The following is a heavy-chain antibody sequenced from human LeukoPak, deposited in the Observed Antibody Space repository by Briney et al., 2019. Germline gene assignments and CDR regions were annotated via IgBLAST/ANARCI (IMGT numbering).Heavy chain of an antibody. Sequence: ASVKVSCKASGYTFTGYYMHWVRQAPGQGLEWMGWINPNSGGTNYAQKFQGRVTMTRDTSISTAYMELSRLRSDDTAVYYCARDQYYYDGRFDIWGQGTMVTVSS. CDR2: INPNSGGT. CDR1: GYTFTGYY. V-gene: IGHV1-2*02. CDR3: ARDQYYYDGRFDI. J-gene: IGHJ3*02. D-gene: IGHD3-22*01.